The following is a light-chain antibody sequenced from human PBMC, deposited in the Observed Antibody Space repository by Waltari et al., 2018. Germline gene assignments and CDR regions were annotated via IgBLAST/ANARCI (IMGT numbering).Light chain of an antibody. CDR2: KAS. V-gene: IGKV1-5*03. CDR3: QQYHSYRT. Sequence: DIQMTQPPSPLSTLADDRPSISCRASQSISTWLAWYQQKPGKAPKLLIYKASTLESGVPSRFSGSGSGTEFTLTISSLQPDDCATYYCQQYHSYRTFGQGTKVEIK. CDR1: QSISTW. J-gene: IGKJ1*01.